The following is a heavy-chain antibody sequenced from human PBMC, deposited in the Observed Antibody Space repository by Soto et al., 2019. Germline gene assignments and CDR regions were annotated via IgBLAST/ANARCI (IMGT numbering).Heavy chain of an antibody. Sequence: QVQLVQSGAEVKRPGSSVKVSCKASGATFSGSAFSWVRQAPGQGLEWMGGITPTLGTTNYAQHLQGRLTVTADDSTATSFMELTTLTSAETAVYYCARGFTTRATIDGFDYWRQGALVTVSS. CDR3: ARGFTTRATIDGFDY. D-gene: IGHD1-1*01. J-gene: IGHJ4*02. V-gene: IGHV1-69*01. CDR2: ITPTLGTT. CDR1: GATFSGSA.